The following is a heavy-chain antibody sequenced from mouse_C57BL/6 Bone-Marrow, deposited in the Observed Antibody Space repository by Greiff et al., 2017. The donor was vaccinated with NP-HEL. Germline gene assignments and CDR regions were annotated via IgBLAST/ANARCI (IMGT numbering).Heavy chain of an antibody. CDR2: IHPNSGST. V-gene: IGHV1-64*01. CDR3: AREGDGSPDY. D-gene: IGHD1-1*01. J-gene: IGHJ2*01. CDR1: GYTFTSYW. Sequence: QVQLQQPGAELVKPGASVKLSCKASGYTFTSYWMHWVKQRPGQGLEWVGMIHPNSGSTNYNEKFKSKATLTVDKSSSTAYMQPSSLTSEDSAVYYCAREGDGSPDYWGQGTTLTVSS.